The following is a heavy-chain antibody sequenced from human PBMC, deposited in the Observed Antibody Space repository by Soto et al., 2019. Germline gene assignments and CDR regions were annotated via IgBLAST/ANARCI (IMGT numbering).Heavy chain of an antibody. Sequence: QVQLVQSGAEVKKPGASVKVSCKASGYTFTSYDINWVRQATGQGLEWMGWMNPNRGNTGYAQKFQGRVTMTRNTSISTAYMELSSLRSEDTAVYYCARKTLYYYYMDVWGKGTTVTVSS. CDR1: GYTFTSYD. V-gene: IGHV1-8*01. CDR3: ARKTLYYYYMDV. J-gene: IGHJ6*03. CDR2: MNPNRGNT.